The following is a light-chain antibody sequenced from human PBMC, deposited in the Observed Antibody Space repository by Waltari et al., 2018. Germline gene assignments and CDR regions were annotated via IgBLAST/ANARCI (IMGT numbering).Light chain of an antibody. CDR3: QHYNAYRT. J-gene: IGKJ1*01. CDR1: QSISTW. V-gene: IGKV1-5*01. CDR2: AAS. Sequence: DIQMTQSPSTLSASVGDRVIITCRASQSISTWLAWYQQKPGKAPKLLIFAASSLQTGVPSRFSGSGSGTEFTLTINSLQPDDFATYYCQHYNAYRTFGQGTKVDMK.